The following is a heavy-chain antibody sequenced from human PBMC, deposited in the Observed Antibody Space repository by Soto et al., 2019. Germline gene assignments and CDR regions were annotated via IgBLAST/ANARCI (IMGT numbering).Heavy chain of an antibody. CDR1: GGSFSGYY. Sequence: SETLSLTCAVYGGSFSGYYWSWIRQPPGKGLEWIGEINHSGSTNYNPSLKSRVTISVDTSKNQFSLKLSSVTAADTAVYYCARYQDIVVVPAATTYNWFDPWGQGTLVTVSS. CDR2: INHSGST. D-gene: IGHD2-2*01. V-gene: IGHV4-34*01. J-gene: IGHJ5*02. CDR3: ARYQDIVVVPAATTYNWFDP.